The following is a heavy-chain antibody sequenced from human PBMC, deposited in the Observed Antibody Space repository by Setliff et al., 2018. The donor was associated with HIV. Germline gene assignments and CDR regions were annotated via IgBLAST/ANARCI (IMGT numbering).Heavy chain of an antibody. CDR3: VRGSGYYYFDN. Sequence: AGGSLRLSCEASGFSVTDTYMGWVRQAPGKGLEWVFGMNTDGRSTRYADSVKGRFTISRDNAKNRLNLQMNSLSADDTAVYYCVRGSGYYYFDNWGQGALVTVSS. J-gene: IGHJ4*02. CDR2: MNTDGRST. CDR1: GFSVTDTY. V-gene: IGHV3-74*01. D-gene: IGHD3-22*01.